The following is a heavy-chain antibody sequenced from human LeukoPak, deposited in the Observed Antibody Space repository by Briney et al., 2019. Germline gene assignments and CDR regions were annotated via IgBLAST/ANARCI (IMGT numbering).Heavy chain of an antibody. CDR2: ISYDGSNK. Sequence: GGSLRLSCAASGFTFSSYAMHWVRQAPGKGLEWVAVISYDGSNKYYADSVKGRFTISRDNSKNTLYLQMNSLRAEDTAVYYCARNYGSGNYYLDYWGQGALVTVSS. J-gene: IGHJ4*02. CDR1: GFTFSSYA. D-gene: IGHD3-10*01. V-gene: IGHV3-30-3*01. CDR3: ARNYGSGNYYLDY.